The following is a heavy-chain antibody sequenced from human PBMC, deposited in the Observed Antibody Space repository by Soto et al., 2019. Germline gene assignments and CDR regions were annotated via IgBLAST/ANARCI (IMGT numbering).Heavy chain of an antibody. Sequence: SETLSLTCAVYGGSFSGYYWSWIRQPPGKGLEWIGEINHSGSTNYNPSLKSRVTISVDTSKNQFSLKLSSVTAADTAVYYCARSDMVVVVAATPLGVFDYWGQGTLVTVSS. CDR2: INHSGST. CDR3: ARSDMVVVVAATPLGVFDY. J-gene: IGHJ4*02. CDR1: GGSFSGYY. V-gene: IGHV4-34*01. D-gene: IGHD2-15*01.